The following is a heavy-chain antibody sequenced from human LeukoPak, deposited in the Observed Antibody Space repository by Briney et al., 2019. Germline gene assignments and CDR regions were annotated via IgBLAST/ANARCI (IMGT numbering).Heavy chain of an antibody. V-gene: IGHV3-74*01. D-gene: IGHD4/OR15-4a*01. CDR1: GFSLSIYW. J-gene: IGHJ4*02. Sequence: GGSLRLSCAAPGFSLSIYWMSWVRQGPGKGLVWVSRINSDGSSTSYADSVKGRFTISRDNAKNTLYLQMNSLRVEDTAIYYCARGLYGAHVDWGQGTLVTVSA. CDR2: INSDGSST. CDR3: ARGLYGAHVD.